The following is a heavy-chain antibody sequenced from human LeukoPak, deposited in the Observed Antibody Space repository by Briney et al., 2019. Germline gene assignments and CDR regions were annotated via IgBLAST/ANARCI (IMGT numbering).Heavy chain of an antibody. CDR1: GASVTSGGFY. V-gene: IGHV4-39*01. Sequence: PSETLSLTCSVSGASVTSGGFYWGWLRQPPGQGPDWIATIYYTGSTYYNPSLKSRVSISIDTSKNQFSLRLTSVTATATAVYHCARHSGSGSESRPFDPWGQGSLVSVSS. J-gene: IGHJ5*02. D-gene: IGHD3-10*01. CDR3: ARHSGSGSESRPFDP. CDR2: IYYTGST.